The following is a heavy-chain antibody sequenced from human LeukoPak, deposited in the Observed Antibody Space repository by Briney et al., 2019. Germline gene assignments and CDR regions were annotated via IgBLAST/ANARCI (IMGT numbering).Heavy chain of an antibody. Sequence: GGSLRLSCAASGFTFSSDDMNWVRQAPGKGLEWVSGISGNGYSTYYADSVKGRFTISRDNSKNTLSLQMNSLRAEDTAVYYCAKVNWCSASCADAWGQGTLVTVSS. J-gene: IGHJ4*02. CDR2: ISGNGYST. CDR3: AKVNWCSASCADA. D-gene: IGHD2-2*01. V-gene: IGHV3-23*01. CDR1: GFTFSSDD.